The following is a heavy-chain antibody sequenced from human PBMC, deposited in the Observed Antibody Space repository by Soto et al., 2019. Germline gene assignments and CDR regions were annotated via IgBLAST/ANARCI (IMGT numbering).Heavy chain of an antibody. CDR2: IYYSGST. V-gene: IGHV4-59*01. D-gene: IGHD3-3*01. Sequence: QVQLQESGPGLVKPSETLSLTCTVSGGSISSYYWSWIRQPPGKGLEWIGYIYYSGSTNYNPSLKSRVTISVDTSKDQFSLKRSSVTAADTAVYYCARVAATTIFGVVIPYNWFDPWGQGTLVTVSS. CDR1: GGSISSYY. J-gene: IGHJ5*02. CDR3: ARVAATTIFGVVIPYNWFDP.